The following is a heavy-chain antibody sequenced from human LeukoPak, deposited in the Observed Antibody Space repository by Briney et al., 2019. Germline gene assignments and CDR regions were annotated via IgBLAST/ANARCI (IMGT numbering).Heavy chain of an antibody. V-gene: IGHV1-69*13. CDR1: GGTFSSYA. Sequence: GASVKVSCKASGGTFSSYAISWVRQAPGQGLEWMGGIIPIFGTANYAQKFQGRVTITADESTSTAYTELSSLRSEDTAVYYCASGVRGVIIPTSFDYWGQGTLVIVSS. D-gene: IGHD3-10*01. J-gene: IGHJ4*02. CDR3: ASGVRGVIIPTSFDY. CDR2: IIPIFGTA.